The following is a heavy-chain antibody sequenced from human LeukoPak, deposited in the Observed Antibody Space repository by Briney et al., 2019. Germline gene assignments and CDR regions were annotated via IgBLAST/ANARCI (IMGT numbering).Heavy chain of an antibody. D-gene: IGHD1-26*01. CDR3: AKLIVGATAVVDY. J-gene: IGHJ4*02. Sequence: PGRSLRLSCAASGFTFSSYGMHWVRQAPGKGLEWVAVISYDGSNKYYADSVKGRFTISRDNSKNTLYLQMNSLRAEDTAVHYCAKLIVGATAVVDYWGQGTLVTVSS. V-gene: IGHV3-30*18. CDR1: GFTFSSYG. CDR2: ISYDGSNK.